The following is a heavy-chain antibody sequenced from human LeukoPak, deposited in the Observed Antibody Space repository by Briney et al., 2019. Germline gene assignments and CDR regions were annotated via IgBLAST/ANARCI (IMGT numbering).Heavy chain of an antibody. CDR1: GFTFSSYG. CDR2: IWYDGSNQ. CDR3: ARDGDKYYGSGRPYYYMDV. Sequence: GGSLRLSCAASGFTFSSYGMHWVRQAPGKGLEGVAVIWYDGSNQYYADSVKGRFTISRDNSKNTLFLQMNSLRAEDTAVYYCARDGDKYYGSGRPYYYMDVWGKGTTVTVSS. V-gene: IGHV3-33*01. D-gene: IGHD3-10*01. J-gene: IGHJ6*03.